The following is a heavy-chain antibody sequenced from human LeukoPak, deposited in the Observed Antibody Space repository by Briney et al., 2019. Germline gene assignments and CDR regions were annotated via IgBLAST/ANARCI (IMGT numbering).Heavy chain of an antibody. V-gene: IGHV3-30*02. CDR3: AKGLGDYDDFRLGY. Sequence: GGSLRLSCAASVFTFSTYGFHWVRQAPGKGLEWVAFIPSDGSDNYYANSVRGRFTISRDNSKNTLYLQMNSLRSEDAAVYYCAKGLGDYDDFRLGYWGQGTLVTVSS. D-gene: IGHD4-17*01. CDR2: IPSDGSDN. J-gene: IGHJ4*02. CDR1: VFTFSTYG.